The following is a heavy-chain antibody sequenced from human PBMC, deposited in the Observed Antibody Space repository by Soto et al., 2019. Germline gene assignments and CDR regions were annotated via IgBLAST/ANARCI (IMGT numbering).Heavy chain of an antibody. J-gene: IGHJ5*01. V-gene: IGHV2-5*01. CDR2: IYWNDDK. D-gene: IGHD3-3*01. CDR3: AHRGCEIWSGVGGWFDY. CDR1: GFSLSTSGVG. Sequence: SGPTLVNPTQTLTLTCTFSGFSLSTSGVGVGWIRQPPGKALEWLALIYWNDDKRYSPSLKSRLTITKDTSKNQVVLTMTNMDPVDTATYYCAHRGCEIWSGVGGWFDYWGQGTLVTVSS.